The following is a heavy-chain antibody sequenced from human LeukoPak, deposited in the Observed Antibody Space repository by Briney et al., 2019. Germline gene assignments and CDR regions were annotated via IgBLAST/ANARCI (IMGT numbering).Heavy chain of an antibody. CDR3: ARELYSSSWHVTD. J-gene: IGHJ4*02. Sequence: SETLSLTCTVSGGSISSSSYYWGWIRQPPGKGLEWIGSIYYSGSTYYNPSLKSRVTISVDTSKNQFSLKLSSVTAADTAVYYCARELYSSSWHVTDWGQGTLVTVSS. CDR1: GGSISSSSYY. CDR2: IYYSGST. V-gene: IGHV4-39*07. D-gene: IGHD6-13*01.